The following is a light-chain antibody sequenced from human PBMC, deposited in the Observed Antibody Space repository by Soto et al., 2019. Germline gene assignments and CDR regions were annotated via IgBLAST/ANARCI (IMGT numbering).Light chain of an antibody. CDR2: QDT. CDR1: DLGDKY. V-gene: IGLV3-1*01. J-gene: IGLJ2*01. CDR3: QAWDSSSVV. Sequence: SSELTQPPSVSVSPGQTASITCSGDDLGDKYASWYQQKSGQSPVLVIYQDTKRPSGIPERFSGSNSGNTGTLTISGTQAVDEADYFCQAWDSSSVVFGGGTKVTVL.